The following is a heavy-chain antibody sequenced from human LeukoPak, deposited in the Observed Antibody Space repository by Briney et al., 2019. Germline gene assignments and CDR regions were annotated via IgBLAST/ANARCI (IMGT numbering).Heavy chain of an antibody. CDR2: IYTSGTI. J-gene: IGHJ4*02. D-gene: IGHD6-13*01. Sequence: SETLSLTCTVSGGSISSYYWSWIRQPAGTALEWIGRIYTSGTITYNPSLKSRVTMSVGTSKNQFSLKLSSVTAADTAVYYCARGGWQQLVPDYWGQGTLVTVSS. CDR1: GGSISSYY. V-gene: IGHV4-4*07. CDR3: ARGGWQQLVPDY.